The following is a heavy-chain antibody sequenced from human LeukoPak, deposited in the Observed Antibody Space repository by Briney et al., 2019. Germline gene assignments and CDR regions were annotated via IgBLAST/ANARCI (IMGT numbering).Heavy chain of an antibody. CDR2: ISSSSKYI. D-gene: IGHD5-12*01. V-gene: IGHV3-21*01. J-gene: IGHJ5*02. Sequence: PGGSLRLSCTASGFTFGDYAMSWFRQAPGKGLEWVSSISSSSKYIYYADSVKGRFTISRDNAQNSLYLQMNSLRTEDTAVYYCAREGGYSSPWGQGTLVTVSS. CDR1: GFTFGDYA. CDR3: AREGGYSSP.